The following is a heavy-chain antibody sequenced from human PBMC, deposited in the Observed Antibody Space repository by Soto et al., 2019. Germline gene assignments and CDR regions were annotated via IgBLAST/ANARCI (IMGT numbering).Heavy chain of an antibody. Sequence: QVQLQESGPGLVKPSGTLSLTCAVSGGSISDNWWSWVRQPPGKGLECIGEIYHSGTTNYNPSLNSRVTILVDKSASQISLTLNSVTAADTAVYYCARHVAVARTRGFYYRGQGTLVTVSS. CDR2: IYHSGTT. D-gene: IGHD6-19*01. V-gene: IGHV4-4*02. J-gene: IGHJ4*02. CDR1: GGSISDNW. CDR3: ARHVAVARTRGFYY.